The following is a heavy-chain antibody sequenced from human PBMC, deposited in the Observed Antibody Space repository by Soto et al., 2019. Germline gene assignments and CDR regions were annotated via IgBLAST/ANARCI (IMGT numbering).Heavy chain of an antibody. CDR3: ARVSGGYDSAFDI. CDR2: ISYDGSNK. D-gene: IGHD5-12*01. Sequence: GGSLRLSCAAPGFTFSSYAMHWVRQAPGKGLEWVAVISYDGSNKYYADSVKGRVTISRDNSKNTLYLQMNSLRAEDTAVYYCARVSGGYDSAFDIWGQGTMVTVSS. V-gene: IGHV3-30-3*01. J-gene: IGHJ3*02. CDR1: GFTFSSYA.